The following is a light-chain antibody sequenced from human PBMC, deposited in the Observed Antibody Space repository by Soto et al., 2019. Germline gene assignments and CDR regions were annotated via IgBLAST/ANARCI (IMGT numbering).Light chain of an antibody. J-gene: IGLJ3*02. CDR3: AAWDDSLNGRV. CDR1: SSNIGSNT. Sequence: QSLLTQPPSASGTPGQRVTISCSGSSSNIGSNTVNWYQQLPGTAPKLLIYSNNQRPPGVPDRFSASKSGTSASLAISGLQSEDEADYYCAAWDDSLNGRVFGGGTKLTVL. V-gene: IGLV1-44*01. CDR2: SNN.